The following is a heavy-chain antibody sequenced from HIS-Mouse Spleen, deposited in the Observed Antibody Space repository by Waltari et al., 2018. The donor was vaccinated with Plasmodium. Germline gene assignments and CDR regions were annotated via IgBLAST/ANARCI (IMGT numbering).Heavy chain of an antibody. Sequence: QVQLVQSGAEVKKPGYSVKVSCKASGGTFSSYAISWVRQAPGQGLEWNGGIVPTLGTANYAQKFQGRVTITADESTSTAYMELSSLRSEDTAVYYCARDYSGSYLDYWGQGTLVTVSS. CDR1: GGTFSSYA. CDR2: IVPTLGTA. J-gene: IGHJ4*02. D-gene: IGHD1-26*01. V-gene: IGHV1-69*01. CDR3: ARDYSGSYLDY.